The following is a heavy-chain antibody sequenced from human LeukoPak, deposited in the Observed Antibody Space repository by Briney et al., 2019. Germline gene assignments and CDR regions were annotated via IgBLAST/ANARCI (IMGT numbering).Heavy chain of an antibody. CDR1: GGSFITSNYY. Sequence: SETLSLTCTVSGGSFITSNYYWAWIRQPPGKGLEWIGSIYHSGSTYYNPSLKSRVTISVDRSKNQFSLKLSSLTAADTAVYYCARRCPRDYYDSSGYYFGAFDIWGQGTMVTVSS. D-gene: IGHD3-22*01. CDR3: ARRCPRDYYDSSGYYFGAFDI. J-gene: IGHJ3*02. CDR2: IYHSGST. V-gene: IGHV4-39*07.